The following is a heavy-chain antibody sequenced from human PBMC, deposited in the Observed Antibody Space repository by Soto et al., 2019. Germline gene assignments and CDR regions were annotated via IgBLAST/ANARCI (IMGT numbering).Heavy chain of an antibody. V-gene: IGHV4-34*01. J-gene: IGHJ4*02. CDR1: GGSFSGYY. D-gene: IGHD5-12*01. CDR3: ARGRWLRTSFDY. CDR2: IKHSGST. Sequence: QVQLQQWGAGLLKPSETLSLTCAVYGGSFSGYYWSWIRQPPGKGLEWIGEIKHSGSTNYKPSLKSRVTISVDTSKNQFSLKLSSVTAADTAVYYCARGRWLRTSFDYWGQGTLVTVSS.